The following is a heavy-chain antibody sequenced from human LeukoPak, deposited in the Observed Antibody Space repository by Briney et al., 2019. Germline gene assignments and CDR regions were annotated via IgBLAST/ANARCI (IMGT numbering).Heavy chain of an antibody. V-gene: IGHV3-43*02. J-gene: IGHJ4*02. CDR2: ISGDGVST. CDR1: GLPIGDFA. CDR3: ARESGKFDY. Sequence: GGSLRLSCVASGLPIGDFAMHWVRQAPGQGLEWVSLISGDGVSTFFADSVKGRFSISRDNSKNSLFLEMSSLGTEDTAMYYCARESGKFDYWGQGTLVAVSS.